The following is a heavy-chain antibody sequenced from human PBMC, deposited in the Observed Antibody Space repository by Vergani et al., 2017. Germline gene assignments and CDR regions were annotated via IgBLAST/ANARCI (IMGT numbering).Heavy chain of an antibody. CDR3: ARDGGRIAVAGVYYYYGMDV. CDR2: IIPILGIA. V-gene: IGHV1-69*08. CDR1: GGTFSSYT. D-gene: IGHD6-19*01. Sequence: QVQLVQSGAEVKKPGSSVKVSCKASGGTFSSYTISWVRQAPGQGLEWMGRIIPILGIANYAQKFQGRVTITADKSTSTAYMELSSLRSEDTAVYYCARDGGRIAVAGVYYYYGMDVWGQGTTVTVSS. J-gene: IGHJ6*02.